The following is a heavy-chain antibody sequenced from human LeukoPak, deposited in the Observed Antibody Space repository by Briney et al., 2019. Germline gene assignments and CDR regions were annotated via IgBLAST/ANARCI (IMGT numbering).Heavy chain of an antibody. V-gene: IGHV4-39*07. D-gene: IGHD2-2*01. Sequence: SETLSLTCTVSGGSIRSSYYYWGWIRQPPGKGLEWIGEINHSGSTNYNPSLKSRVTISVDTSKNQFSLKLSSVTAADTAVYYCARGREEEPAAIGGGDYWGQGTLVTVSS. J-gene: IGHJ4*02. CDR2: INHSGST. CDR1: GGSIRSSYYY. CDR3: ARGREEEPAAIGGGDY.